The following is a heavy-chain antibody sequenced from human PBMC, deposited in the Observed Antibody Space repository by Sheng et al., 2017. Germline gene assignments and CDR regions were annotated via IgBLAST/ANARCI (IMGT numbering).Heavy chain of an antibody. CDR1: GFTFSSYA. CDR2: ISGSGGST. V-gene: IGHV3-23*01. D-gene: IGHD3-22*01. CDR3: AKDLLPYYYDSSGYLDY. Sequence: EVQLLESGGGLVQPGGSLRLSCAASGFTFSSYAMSWVRQAPGKGLEWVSAISGSGGSTYYADSVKGRFTISRDNSKNTLYLQMNSLRAEDTAVYYCAKDLLPYYYDSSGYLDYWGQGTLVTVSS. J-gene: IGHJ4*02.